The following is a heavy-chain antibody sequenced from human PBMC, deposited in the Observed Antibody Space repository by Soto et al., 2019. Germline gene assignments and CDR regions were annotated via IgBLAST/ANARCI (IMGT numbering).Heavy chain of an antibody. CDR2: NRKKGNGYTT. D-gene: IGHD2-2*01. CDR3: ARSGSSTSCYDY. V-gene: IGHV3-72*01. CDR1: GFTFSDYY. Sequence: GGSLRLSCAASGFTFSDYYIDWVRQAPGKGLEWVGRNRKKGNGYTTDYAASVKGRFTISRDDSKNSLYLQMDSLKIEDTAVYYCARSGSSTSCYDYWGQGTLVTVSS. J-gene: IGHJ4*02.